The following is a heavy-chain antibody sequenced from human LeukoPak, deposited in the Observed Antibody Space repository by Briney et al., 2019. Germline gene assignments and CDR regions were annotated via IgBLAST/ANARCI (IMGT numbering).Heavy chain of an antibody. V-gene: IGHV3-48*03. D-gene: IGHD3-22*01. CDR1: GFTFSSYE. CDR2: ISSSGSTI. J-gene: IGHJ4*02. Sequence: GGSLRLSCAASGFTFSSYEMNWVRQAPGKGLEWVSYISSSGSTIYYADSVKGRFTISRDNAKNSLYLQMNSLRAEDTAVYYCAIIYDSSGYDDYWGQGTLVTVS. CDR3: AIIYDSSGYDDY.